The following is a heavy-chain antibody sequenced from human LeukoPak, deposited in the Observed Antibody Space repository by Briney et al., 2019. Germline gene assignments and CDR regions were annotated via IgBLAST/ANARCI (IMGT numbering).Heavy chain of an antibody. CDR2: ISYDGSNK. J-gene: IGHJ4*02. CDR3: ARDTYYYGSGLDY. V-gene: IGHV3-30*04. Sequence: PGGSLRLSCAASGFTFSSYARHWVRQAPGKGLEWVAVISYDGSNKYYADSVKGRFTISRDNSKNTLYLQMNSLRAEDTAVYYCARDTYYYGSGLDYWGQGTLVTVSS. D-gene: IGHD3-10*01. CDR1: GFTFSSYA.